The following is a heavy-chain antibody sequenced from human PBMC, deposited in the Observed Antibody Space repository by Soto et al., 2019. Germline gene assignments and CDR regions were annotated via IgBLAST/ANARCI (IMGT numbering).Heavy chain of an antibody. CDR1: GYTFTSYG. J-gene: IGHJ6*02. V-gene: IGHV1-18*04. D-gene: IGHD6-13*01. CDR3: ARGQQQLIQPDYYGMDV. CDR2: ISAYNGNT. Sequence: QVQLVQSGAEVKKPGASVKVSCKASGYTFTSYGISWVRQAPGQGLEWMGWISAYNGNTNYAQKLQGRVTMTTDTSTRTAYMELRSLRSDDTAVYYCARGQQQLIQPDYYGMDVWGQGTTVTVSS.